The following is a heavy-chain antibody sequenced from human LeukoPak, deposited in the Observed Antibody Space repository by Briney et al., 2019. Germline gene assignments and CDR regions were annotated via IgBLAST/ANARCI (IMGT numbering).Heavy chain of an antibody. CDR3: GRGNGDYGGVDY. CDR2: ISSSNNI. D-gene: IGHD4-17*01. J-gene: IGHJ4*02. V-gene: IGHV3-48*01. CDR1: GFTFSSYA. Sequence: GGSLRLSCAASGFTFSSYAMSWVRQPPGKGLEWVSYISSSNNIYYADSVKGRFTISRDNAKSSVWLQMNSLRAEDTAVYHCGRGNGDYGGVDYWGQGTLVTVSS.